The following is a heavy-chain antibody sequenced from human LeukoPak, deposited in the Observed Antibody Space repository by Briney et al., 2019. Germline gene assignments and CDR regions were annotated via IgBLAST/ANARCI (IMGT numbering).Heavy chain of an antibody. Sequence: SEKVSCKASGGTFSSYAISWVRQAPGQGLEWMGGIIPIFGTANYAQKFQGRVTITADESTSTAYMELSSLRSEDTAVYYCASGRGRWLQIDYWGQGTLVTVSS. J-gene: IGHJ4*02. CDR2: IIPIFGTA. V-gene: IGHV1-69*01. CDR1: GGTFSSYA. CDR3: ASGRGRWLQIDY. D-gene: IGHD5-24*01.